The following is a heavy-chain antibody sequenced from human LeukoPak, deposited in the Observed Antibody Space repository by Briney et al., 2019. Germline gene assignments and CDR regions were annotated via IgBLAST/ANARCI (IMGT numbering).Heavy chain of an antibody. CDR2: ISNYFGVT. Sequence: ASVKVSCKASGFRFSSFGVSWVRQAPGQGLEWMGWISNYFGVTHYAEKFEDRVTMTVDTSATTVYMELRSLKYDDTAIYYCARDSDYSGNGNGDWFDPWGQGTVVIVSS. J-gene: IGHJ5*02. D-gene: IGHD4-11*01. CDR3: ARDSDYSGNGNGDWFDP. V-gene: IGHV1-18*04. CDR1: GFRFSSFG.